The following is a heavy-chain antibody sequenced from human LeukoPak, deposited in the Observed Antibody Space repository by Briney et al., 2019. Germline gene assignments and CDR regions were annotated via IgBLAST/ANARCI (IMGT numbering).Heavy chain of an antibody. Sequence: PGGSLRLSCAASGFTFSSYAMSWVRQAPGKGLEWVSVIIGTGAKTHYADSVKGRFTISRDNSKNTLYLQMNSLRAEDTAVYYCARGAGYYDSSGYHILGYWGQGTLVTVSS. CDR3: ARGAGYYDSSGYHILGY. D-gene: IGHD3-22*01. CDR1: GFTFSSYA. CDR2: IIGTGAKT. V-gene: IGHV3-23*01. J-gene: IGHJ4*02.